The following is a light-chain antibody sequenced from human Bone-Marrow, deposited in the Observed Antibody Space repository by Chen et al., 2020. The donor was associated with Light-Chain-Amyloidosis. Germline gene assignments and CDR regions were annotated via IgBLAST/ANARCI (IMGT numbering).Light chain of an antibody. Sequence: SYDLTQPPSVSVSPGQTARITCSGDVLPTKYAYWYQQKPGPAPVLVIHRDTERPSGISERFSGSSSGTTATLTISGVQAEDEADYHCQSADSSGTYEVIFGGGTKLTVL. CDR3: QSADSSGTYEVI. CDR2: RDT. J-gene: IGLJ2*01. CDR1: VLPTKY. V-gene: IGLV3-25*03.